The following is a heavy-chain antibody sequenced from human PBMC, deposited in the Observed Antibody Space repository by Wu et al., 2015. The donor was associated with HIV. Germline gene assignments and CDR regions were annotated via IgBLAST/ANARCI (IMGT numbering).Heavy chain of an antibody. CDR3: ARGRDGSGSYYNDWFDP. Sequence: QVQLVQSGAEVRTPGASVKVSCKASGYSFTSYDINWVRQATGQGLEWMGWMNPNSDNAGYAQKFQGRVTMTRDTSISTAYMELSRLRSDDTAVYYCARGRDGSGSYYNDWFDPWGQGTLVTVSS. V-gene: IGHV1-8*01. J-gene: IGHJ5*02. CDR2: MNPNSDNA. D-gene: IGHD3-10*01. CDR1: GYSFTSYD.